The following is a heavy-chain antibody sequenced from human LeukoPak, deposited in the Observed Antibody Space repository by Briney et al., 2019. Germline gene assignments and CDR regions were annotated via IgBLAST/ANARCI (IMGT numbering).Heavy chain of an antibody. CDR2: INHSGST. CDR1: GGSISSYY. V-gene: IGHV4-34*01. D-gene: IGHD3-16*02. J-gene: IGHJ4*02. CDR3: ARSRTMWHDYVWGSYRYFDY. Sequence: PSETLSLTCTVSGGSISSYYWSWIRQPPGKGLEWIGEINHSGSTNYNPSLKSRVTISVDTSKNQFSLKLSSVTAADTAVYYCARSRTMWHDYVWGSYRYFDYWGQGTLVTVSS.